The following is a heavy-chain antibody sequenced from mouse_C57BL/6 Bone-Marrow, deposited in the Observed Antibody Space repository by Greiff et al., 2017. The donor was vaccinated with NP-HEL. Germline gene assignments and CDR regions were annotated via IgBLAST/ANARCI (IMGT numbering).Heavy chain of an antibody. CDR1: GFNIKDDY. J-gene: IGHJ4*01. D-gene: IGHD2-5*01. V-gene: IGHV14-4*01. CDR3: TTGSNYVMDY. CDR2: IDPENGDT. Sequence: VQLKESGAELVRPGASVKLSCTASGFNIKDDYMHWVKQRPEQGLEWIGWIDPENGDTEYASKFQGKATITADTSSNTAYLQLSSLTSEDTAVYYCTTGSNYVMDYWGQGTSVTVSS.